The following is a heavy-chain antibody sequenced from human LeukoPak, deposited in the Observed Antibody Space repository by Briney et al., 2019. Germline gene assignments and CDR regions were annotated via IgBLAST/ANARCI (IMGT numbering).Heavy chain of an antibody. CDR3: ARVGDVMITFGGVILEN. CDR2: MNPNSGNT. D-gene: IGHD3-16*02. Sequence: ASVKVSCKASGYTFTGYYMHWVRQASGQGLEWMGWMNPNSGNTGYAQKFQGRVTMTRNTSISTAYMELSSLRSEDTAVYYCARVGDVMITFGGVILENWGQGTLVTVSS. V-gene: IGHV1-8*02. CDR1: GYTFTGYY. J-gene: IGHJ4*02.